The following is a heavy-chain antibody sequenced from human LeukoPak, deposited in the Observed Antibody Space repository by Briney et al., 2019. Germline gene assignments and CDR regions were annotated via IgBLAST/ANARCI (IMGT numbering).Heavy chain of an antibody. Sequence: GGSLRLSCAASGFTFSSYGMHWVRQAPGKGLEWVAFIRYDGSNKYYADSVKGRFTISRDNSKNTLYLQMNNLRTEDTAVYYCAREGGKRSSPFDYWGQGTLVTVSS. CDR1: GFTFSSYG. J-gene: IGHJ4*02. D-gene: IGHD3-16*01. V-gene: IGHV3-30*02. CDR3: AREGGKRSSPFDY. CDR2: IRYDGSNK.